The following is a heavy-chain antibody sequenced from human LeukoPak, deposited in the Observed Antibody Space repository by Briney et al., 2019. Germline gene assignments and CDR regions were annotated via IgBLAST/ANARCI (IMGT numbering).Heavy chain of an antibody. D-gene: IGHD3-9*01. CDR3: AKEGPFSPYYDILTGYYDY. CDR2: ISGSGGNT. CDR1: GFTFSSYG. J-gene: IGHJ4*02. V-gene: IGHV3-23*01. Sequence: PGGTLRLSCAASGFTFSSYGMSWVRQAPGKGLEWVSAISGSGGNTYYADSVKGRFTISRDNSKNTLYLQMNSLRAEDTAVYYCAKEGPFSPYYDILTGYYDYWGQRTLVTVSS.